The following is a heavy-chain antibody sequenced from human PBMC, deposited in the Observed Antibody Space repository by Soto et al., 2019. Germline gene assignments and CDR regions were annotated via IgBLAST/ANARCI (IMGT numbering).Heavy chain of an antibody. CDR3: TQIYGSGSWGWYFHS. J-gene: IGHJ4*02. Sequence: QITLRESGPSLVKPTETLTLTCTFSGFSLTTTGVGVGWIRQPPGNALEWLAVVFWDDGERYSPSLKSRVTIARDTSKNQVVLTMTNMDPVDTATYYCTQIYGSGSWGWYFHSWGQGTLVTVSS. CDR2: VFWDDGE. D-gene: IGHD1-26*01. V-gene: IGHV2-5*02. CDR1: GFSLTTTGVG.